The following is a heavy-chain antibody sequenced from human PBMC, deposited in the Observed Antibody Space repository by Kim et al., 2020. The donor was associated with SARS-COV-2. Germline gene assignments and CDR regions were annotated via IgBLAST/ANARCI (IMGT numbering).Heavy chain of an antibody. CDR2: ISWNSGSI. Sequence: GGSLRLSCAASGFTFDDYAMHWVRQAPGKGLEWVSGISWNSGSIGYADSVKGRFTISRDNAKNSLYLQMNSLRAEDTALYYCAKDNLSPNYYDSSGGMDVWGQGTTVTVSS. J-gene: IGHJ6*02. CDR3: AKDNLSPNYYDSSGGMDV. CDR1: GFTFDDYA. D-gene: IGHD3-22*01. V-gene: IGHV3-9*01.